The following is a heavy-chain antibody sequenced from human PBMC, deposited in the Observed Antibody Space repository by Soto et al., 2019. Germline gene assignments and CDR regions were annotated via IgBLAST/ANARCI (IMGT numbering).Heavy chain of an antibody. CDR2: IYYSGST. V-gene: IGHV4-30-4*01. J-gene: IGHJ4*02. CDR1: GGSISSGDYS. CDR3: ARHNYGSGSTYFDY. D-gene: IGHD3-10*01. Sequence: SETLSLTCTVSGGSISSGDYSWSWIRQPPGKGLEWIGYIYYSGSTYYNPFLKSRVTISVDTSKNQFSLKLNSMTAADTAVYYCARHNYGSGSTYFDYWGQGTLVTVS.